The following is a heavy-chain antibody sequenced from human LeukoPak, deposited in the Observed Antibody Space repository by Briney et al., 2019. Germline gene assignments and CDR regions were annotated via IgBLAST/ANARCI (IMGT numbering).Heavy chain of an antibody. V-gene: IGHV3-48*03. CDR1: GFTFSSYE. J-gene: IGHJ4*02. CDR3: ASLLMVYALDY. CDR2: ISSSGSTI. Sequence: GGSLRLSCAASGFTFSSYEMNWVRQAPGKGLEWVSYISSSGSTIYYADSVKGRFTISRDNAKNSLYLQMNSLRAEDTAVYYCASLLMVYALDYWGQGTLVTVSS. D-gene: IGHD2-8*01.